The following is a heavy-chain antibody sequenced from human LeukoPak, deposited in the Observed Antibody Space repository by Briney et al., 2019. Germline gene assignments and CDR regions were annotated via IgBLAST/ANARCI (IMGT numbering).Heavy chain of an antibody. Sequence: PGGSLRLSCAASGLTFSNYASSWVRQAPGKGLEWVSGISGNGGSTYYADAVKGRFTISRDNSKNTLYLQMNGLRAEDTAVYYCARRRDFIDYWGQGPLVTVSS. CDR1: GLTFSNYA. D-gene: IGHD3/OR15-3a*01. CDR3: ARRRDFIDY. J-gene: IGHJ4*02. CDR2: ISGNGGST. V-gene: IGHV3-23*01.